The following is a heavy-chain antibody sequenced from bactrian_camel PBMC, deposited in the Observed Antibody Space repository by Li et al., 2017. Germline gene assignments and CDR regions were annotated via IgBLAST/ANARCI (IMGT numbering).Heavy chain of an antibody. J-gene: IGHJ6*01. CDR1: DRNDSE. Sequence: HVQLVESGGGSVQAGGSLTLSCTASDRNDSEMGWYRQPPGKKCELISTIQSDGVTYYSDSVKGRFTISQDNAKNAVYLQMNHLKPEDTAVYHCAADRGFPSRPWCSAGAAACCWSDFGYWGRGTQVTVS. D-gene: IGHD7*01. CDR3: AADRGFPSRPWCSAGAAACCWSDFGY. CDR2: IQSDGVT. V-gene: IGHV3S53*01.